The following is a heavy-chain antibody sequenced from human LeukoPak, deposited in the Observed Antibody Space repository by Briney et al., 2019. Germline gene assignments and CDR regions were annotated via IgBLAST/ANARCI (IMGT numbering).Heavy chain of an antibody. D-gene: IGHD4-17*01. J-gene: IGHJ4*02. Sequence: PGGSLRLSCAASGFTFSSYWMSWVRQAPGKGLEWVANIKQDGSEKYYVDSVKGRFTISRDNAKNSLYLQMNSLRAEDTAVYYCARVDYGDYLEFDYWGQGTLVTVSS. CDR3: ARVDYGDYLEFDY. V-gene: IGHV3-7*01. CDR1: GFTFSSYW. CDR2: IKQDGSEK.